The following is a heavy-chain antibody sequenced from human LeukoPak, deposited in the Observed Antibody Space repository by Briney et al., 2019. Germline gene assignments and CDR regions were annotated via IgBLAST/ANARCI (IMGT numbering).Heavy chain of an antibody. J-gene: IGHJ4*02. D-gene: IGHD3-10*01. CDR2: IYYSGST. CDR1: GGSISSGGYY. V-gene: IGHV4-31*03. Sequence: SQTLSLTCTVSGGSISSGGYYWSWISQHPGKALAWIGYIYYSGSTYYNPSLKSRVTISVDTSKNQFSLKLSSVTAADTAVYYCASTYYYGSGSLLIDYWGQGTLVTVSS. CDR3: ASTYYYGSGSLLIDY.